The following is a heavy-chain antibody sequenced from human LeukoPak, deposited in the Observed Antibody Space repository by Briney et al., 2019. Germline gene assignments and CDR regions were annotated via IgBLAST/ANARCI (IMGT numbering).Heavy chain of an antibody. CDR3: AKDNGFLLGGYYGD. CDR2: ISWNSGSI. J-gene: IGHJ4*02. D-gene: IGHD3-22*01. V-gene: IGHV3-9*01. CDR1: GFTFDDYA. Sequence: AGGSLRLSCAASGFTFDDYAMHWVRQAPGKGLEWVSGISWNSGSIGYADSVKGRFTISRDNAKNSLYLQMNSLRAEDTALYHCAKDNGFLLGGYYGDWGQGTLVTVSS.